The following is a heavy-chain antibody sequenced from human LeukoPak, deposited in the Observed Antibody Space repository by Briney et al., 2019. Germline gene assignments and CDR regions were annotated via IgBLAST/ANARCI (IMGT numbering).Heavy chain of an antibody. CDR1: GGSFSGYY. Sequence: SETLSLTCAVYGGSFSGYYWSWIRQPPGKGLEWIGEINHSGSTNYNPSLKSRVTISVDTSKNQFSLKLSSVTAADTAVYYCARGRGYDFWSGYYPEYYFDYWGQGTLVTVSS. J-gene: IGHJ4*02. CDR3: ARGRGYDFWSGYYPEYYFDY. D-gene: IGHD3-3*01. V-gene: IGHV4-34*01. CDR2: INHSGST.